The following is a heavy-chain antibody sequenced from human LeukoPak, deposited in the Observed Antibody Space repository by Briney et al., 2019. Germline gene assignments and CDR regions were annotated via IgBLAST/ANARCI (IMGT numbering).Heavy chain of an antibody. V-gene: IGHV4-4*07. Sequence: SETLSLTCTVSGGSTNSYYWSWIRQPAGKGLEWIGRIYTSGSTNYNPSLKSRVTMSVDTSKNQFSLKLSSVTAADTAVYYCARYYYGSGSYNWFDPWGQGTLVTVSS. D-gene: IGHD3-10*01. CDR2: IYTSGST. J-gene: IGHJ5*02. CDR1: GGSTNSYY. CDR3: ARYYYGSGSYNWFDP.